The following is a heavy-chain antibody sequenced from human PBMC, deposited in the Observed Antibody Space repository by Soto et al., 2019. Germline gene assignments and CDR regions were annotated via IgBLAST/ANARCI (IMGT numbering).Heavy chain of an antibody. V-gene: IGHV4-59*01. CDR2: IYYSGST. CDR3: ARAPRGNYGYPSYFDY. D-gene: IGHD3-10*01. CDR1: GGYISSYY. Sequence: PSETLSLTCTVSGGYISSYYCSWIRQPPGKGLEWIGYIYYSGSTNYNPSLKSRVTISVDTSKNQSSLKLSSVTAADTAVYYCARAPRGNYGYPSYFDYWGQGTLVTVSS. J-gene: IGHJ4*02.